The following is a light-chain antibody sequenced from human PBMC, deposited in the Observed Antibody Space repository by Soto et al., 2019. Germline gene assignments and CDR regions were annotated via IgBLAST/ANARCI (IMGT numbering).Light chain of an antibody. Sequence: VLTQSPGTLSLSPGERATLSCRASQTVSSNYLAWYQQKPGQAPRLLIYGASSRATGIPDRFSGSGSGTDFTLTISRLEPEDFAVYYCQQYGSSISYTFGQGTKLVIK. CDR1: QTVSSNY. V-gene: IGKV3-20*01. CDR2: GAS. CDR3: QQYGSSISYT. J-gene: IGKJ2*01.